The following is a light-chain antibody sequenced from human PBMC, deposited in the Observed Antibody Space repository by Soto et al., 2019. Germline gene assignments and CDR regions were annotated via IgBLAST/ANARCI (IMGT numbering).Light chain of an antibody. CDR1: QSVRTV. Sequence: EIVLTQSPATLSLSPGERATLSCRASQSVRTVLLWYQHRPDQAPRVLIYDASHRATGIPSRFRGSGSGTDFTLTISSPEPGNAATYYCQQRNNSPPSTFGQGTRLEV. CDR3: QQRNNSPPST. CDR2: DAS. V-gene: IGKV3-11*01. J-gene: IGKJ5*01.